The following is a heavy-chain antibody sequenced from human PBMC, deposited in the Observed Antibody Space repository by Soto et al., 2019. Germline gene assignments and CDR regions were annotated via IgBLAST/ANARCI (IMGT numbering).Heavy chain of an antibody. D-gene: IGHD3-10*01. J-gene: IGHJ5*02. CDR3: ARDYGFVEFFDP. V-gene: IGHV1-18*01. CDR1: GYTFTSYG. Sequence: QVQLVQSGAEVKKPGASVKVSCKASGYTFTSYGISWVRQAPGQGLEWMGWISAYNGNTNYAQKLQGRVTITTDTSTSTAYMALRSLRSDDRAVYYCARDYGFVEFFDPWGQGTLVTVSS. CDR2: ISAYNGNT.